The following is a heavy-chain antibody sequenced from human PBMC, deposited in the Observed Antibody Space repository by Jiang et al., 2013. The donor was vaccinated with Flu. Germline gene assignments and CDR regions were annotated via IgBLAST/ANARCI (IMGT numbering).Heavy chain of an antibody. V-gene: IGHV1-3*01. CDR2: INAGNGNT. J-gene: IGHJ4*02. D-gene: IGHD6-13*01. Sequence: SGAEVKKPGASVKVSCKASGYTFTSYAMHWVRQAPGQRLEWMGWINAGNGNTKYSQKFQGRVTITRDTSASTAYMELSSLRSEDTAVYYCARVEQQLAYFDYWGQGTLVTVSS. CDR1: GYTFTSYA. CDR3: ARVEQQLAYFDY.